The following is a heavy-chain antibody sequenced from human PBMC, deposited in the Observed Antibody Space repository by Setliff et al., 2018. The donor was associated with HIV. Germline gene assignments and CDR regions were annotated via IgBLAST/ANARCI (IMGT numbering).Heavy chain of an antibody. D-gene: IGHD3-9*01. Sequence: TGGSLRLSCAASGFIFSNYGMNWVRQAPGKGLEWVSYISSGSGSIYYADSVKGRFTISRDNAKNSVYLQMNSLRAEDTAVYYCARDNGRYFDRGWFDPWGQGPRSPSPQ. V-gene: IGHV3-48*04. CDR3: ARDNGRYFDRGWFDP. J-gene: IGHJ5*02. CDR2: ISSGSGSI. CDR1: GFIFSNYG.